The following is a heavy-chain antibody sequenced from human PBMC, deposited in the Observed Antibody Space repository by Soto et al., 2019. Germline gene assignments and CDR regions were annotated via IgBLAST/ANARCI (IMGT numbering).Heavy chain of an antibody. D-gene: IGHD2-15*01. CDR1: GGSFRSFA. V-gene: IGHV1-69*06. CDR2: IIPIFGTP. CDR3: AKGNSGTNWFDP. J-gene: IGHJ5*02. Sequence: QVQLVQSGAEMKRPGSSVKVSCKASGGSFRSFAINWVRQAPGQGLEWMGRIIPIFGTPNYAQKFQGRVMFTADKSTRTAYMALSSLRSEDTAVYYCAKGNSGTNWFDPWGQGTLVTVSS.